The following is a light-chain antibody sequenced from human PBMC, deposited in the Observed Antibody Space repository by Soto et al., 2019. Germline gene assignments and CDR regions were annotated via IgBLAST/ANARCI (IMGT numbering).Light chain of an antibody. CDR1: QSVDSL. J-gene: IGKJ1*01. V-gene: IGKV3-15*01. Sequence: EIVMTQSPATLSVSPGETATLSCKTSQSVDSLLAWYQQKPGQAPRLLIYGASTRATGIPARFSGSGSGTEFTLTISSLQSEDFAVYYCQQYNNWPPWTFGQGTKVDIK. CDR3: QQYNNWPPWT. CDR2: GAS.